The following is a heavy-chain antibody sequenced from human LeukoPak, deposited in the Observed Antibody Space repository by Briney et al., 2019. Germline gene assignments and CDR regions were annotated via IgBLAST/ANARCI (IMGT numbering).Heavy chain of an antibody. CDR1: GYTFTSYG. V-gene: IGHV1-18*01. CDR2: ISAYNGNT. D-gene: IGHD1-26*01. J-gene: IGHJ4*02. Sequence: GASVKVSCKASGYTFTSYGISWVRQAPGQGLEWMGWISAYNGNTNYAQKLQGRVTMTTDTSTSTAYMELRSLRSDDTAVYYCALDDPPQKSGSYGLDYWGQGTLVTVSS. CDR3: ALDDPPQKSGSYGLDY.